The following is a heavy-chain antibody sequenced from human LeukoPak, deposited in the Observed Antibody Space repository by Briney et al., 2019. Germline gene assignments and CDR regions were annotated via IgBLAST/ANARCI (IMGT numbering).Heavy chain of an antibody. CDR3: ARASRVYDSSGPFDY. CDR1: GYTFTTYD. V-gene: IGHV1-8*01. Sequence: ASVKVSCKASGYTFTTYDINWVRRAPGQGPEWMGWMNPNSGNTGYAQKFQGRVTITTDESTSTAYMELSSLRSEDTAVYYCARASRVYDSSGPFDYWGQGTLVTVSS. CDR2: MNPNSGNT. J-gene: IGHJ4*02. D-gene: IGHD3-22*01.